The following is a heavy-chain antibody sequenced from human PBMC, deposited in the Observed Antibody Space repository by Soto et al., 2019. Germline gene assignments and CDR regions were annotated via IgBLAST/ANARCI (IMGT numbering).Heavy chain of an antibody. J-gene: IGHJ3*02. CDR2: ISNTGGST. Sequence: GGALRLSCAASGFTFSTYAMNWVRQAPGKGLECVSAISNTGGSTFYAESVRGRFTISRDNSINTLYLQMTSLRTEDTAVYYCAHPRGYGVFDAVDIWGQGTMVTVSS. D-gene: IGHD4-17*01. V-gene: IGHV3-23*01. CDR3: AHPRGYGVFDAVDI. CDR1: GFTFSTYA.